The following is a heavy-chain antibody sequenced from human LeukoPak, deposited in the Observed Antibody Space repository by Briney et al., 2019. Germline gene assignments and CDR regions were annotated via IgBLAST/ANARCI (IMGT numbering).Heavy chain of an antibody. J-gene: IGHJ4*02. CDR3: AKDRQLLLRGFEY. CDR2: ISYDGSNK. Sequence: GGSLRLSCAASGFTFSSYAMHWVRQAPGKGLEWVAVISYDGSNKYYADSVKGRFTISRDNSKNTLYLQLNSLRAEDTAVYYCAKDRQLLLRGFEYWGQGTLVTVSS. CDR1: GFTFSSYA. D-gene: IGHD3-22*01. V-gene: IGHV3-30*04.